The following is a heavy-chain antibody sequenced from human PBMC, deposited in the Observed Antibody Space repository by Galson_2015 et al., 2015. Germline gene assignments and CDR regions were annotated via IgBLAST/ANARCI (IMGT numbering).Heavy chain of an antibody. CDR2: INAGNGDT. Sequence: SVKVSCKASGYKFTTYAMHWVRQAPGQRLEWMGWINAGNGDTKYSQKFQGRVTITRETSANTAYMELSSLRSEDTAVYYCARASLDVTMVRGVRSYYYGMDVWGQGTTVTVSS. CDR3: ARASLDVTMVRGVRSYYYGMDV. J-gene: IGHJ6*02. V-gene: IGHV1-3*01. D-gene: IGHD3-10*01. CDR1: GYKFTTYA.